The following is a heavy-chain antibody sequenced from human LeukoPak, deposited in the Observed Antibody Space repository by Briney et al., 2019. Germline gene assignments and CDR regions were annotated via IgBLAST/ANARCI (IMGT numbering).Heavy chain of an antibody. CDR3: AKDISRNFVVVPAADY. Sequence: GGSLRLSCAASGFTFDDYAMHWVRQPPGESLEWVSLISGDGGSTYYADSVKGRFTVSRDNSKNSLYLQMNSLRTEDTALYYCAKDISRNFVVVPAADYWGQGTLVTVSS. V-gene: IGHV3-43*02. J-gene: IGHJ4*02. CDR2: ISGDGGST. CDR1: GFTFDDYA. D-gene: IGHD2-2*01.